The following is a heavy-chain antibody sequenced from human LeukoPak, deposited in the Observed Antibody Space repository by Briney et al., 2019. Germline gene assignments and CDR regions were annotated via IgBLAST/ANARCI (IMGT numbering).Heavy chain of an antibody. CDR3: AKAAYCSSTSCSDEYYYYYYGMDV. Sequence: GGSLRLSCAASGFTFSSYAMSWVRQAPGKGLEWVSAISGSGGSTYYADSVKGRFTISRDNSKNTLYLQMNSLRAEDTAVDYCAKAAYCSSTSCSDEYYYYYYGMDVWGQGTTVTVSS. V-gene: IGHV3-23*01. D-gene: IGHD2-2*01. CDR1: GFTFSSYA. CDR2: ISGSGGST. J-gene: IGHJ6*02.